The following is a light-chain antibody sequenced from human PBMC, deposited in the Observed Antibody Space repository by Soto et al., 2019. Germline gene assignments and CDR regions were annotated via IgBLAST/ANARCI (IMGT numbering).Light chain of an antibody. Sequence: QSVLTQPPSASGSPGQSVTVSCTGTSIDVGGYNYVSWYQQHPDKAPKLMIYDVSKRPSGVPDRFSGSKSGNTASLTVTGLQAEDEADYYCSSYAGNHVVFGTGTKVTVL. J-gene: IGLJ1*01. CDR1: SIDVGGYNY. V-gene: IGLV2-8*01. CDR3: SSYAGNHVV. CDR2: DVS.